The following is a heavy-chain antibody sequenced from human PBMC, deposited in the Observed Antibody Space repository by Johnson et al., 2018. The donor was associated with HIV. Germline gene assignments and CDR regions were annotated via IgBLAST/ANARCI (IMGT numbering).Heavy chain of an antibody. Sequence: QVQLVESGGGVVQPGRSLRLSCAASGFTFSSYAMHWVRQAPGKGLEWVAVISYDGSNKYYADSVQGRFTISRDNSKNTLYLQMDSLRAEDTAVYYCAKDPRFSNGGAFDVWGQGTMVTVSS. CDR2: ISYDGSNK. CDR1: GFTFSSYA. D-gene: IGHD3-16*01. J-gene: IGHJ3*01. V-gene: IGHV3-30-3*01. CDR3: AKDPRFSNGGAFDV.